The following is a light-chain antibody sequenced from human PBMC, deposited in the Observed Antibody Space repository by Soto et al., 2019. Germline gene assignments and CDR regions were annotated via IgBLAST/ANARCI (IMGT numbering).Light chain of an antibody. Sequence: QSALTQPASVSGSPGQSITISCSGTSSDVGGYNYVSWYQQHPGKAPKLMIYEVSSRPSGVSNRFSGSKSGNTASLTISGLQAEDGADYYCSSYTSSSTLVFGRGTQLTVL. CDR2: EVS. J-gene: IGLJ2*01. CDR1: SSDVGGYNY. V-gene: IGLV2-14*01. CDR3: SSYTSSSTLV.